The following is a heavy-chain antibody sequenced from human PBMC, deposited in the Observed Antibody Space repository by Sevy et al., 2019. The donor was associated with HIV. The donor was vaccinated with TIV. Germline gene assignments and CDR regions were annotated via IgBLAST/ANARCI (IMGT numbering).Heavy chain of an antibody. Sequence: GGSLRLSCAASGFTFSSYSMNWVRQAPGKGLEWVSSISSSSSYIYYADSVKGRFTISRDNAKNSLYLQMNSLRAEDTAVYYCARERRDYDFWSGYLVSPSDYGMDVWGQGTTVTVSS. V-gene: IGHV3-21*01. J-gene: IGHJ6*02. CDR1: GFTFSSYS. D-gene: IGHD3-3*01. CDR2: ISSSSSYI. CDR3: ARERRDYDFWSGYLVSPSDYGMDV.